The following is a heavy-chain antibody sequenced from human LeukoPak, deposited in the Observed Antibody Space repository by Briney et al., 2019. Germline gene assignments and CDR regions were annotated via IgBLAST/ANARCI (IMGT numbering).Heavy chain of an antibody. CDR3: AREEGGFGELLSPVGIDY. CDR1: GGTFSSYA. Sequence: GASVKVSCKASGGTFSSYAISWVRQAPGQGLEWMGWINAGNGNTKYSQKFQGRVTITRDTSASTAYMELSSLSSEDTAVYYCAREEGGFGELLSPVGIDYWGQGTLVAVSS. V-gene: IGHV1-3*01. CDR2: INAGNGNT. J-gene: IGHJ4*02. D-gene: IGHD3-10*01.